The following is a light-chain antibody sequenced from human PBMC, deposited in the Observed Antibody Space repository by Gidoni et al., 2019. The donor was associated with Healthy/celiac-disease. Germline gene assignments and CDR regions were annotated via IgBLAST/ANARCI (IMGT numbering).Light chain of an antibody. Sequence: DSILTQSPATLSLSPGESAPLSCRASQSASRYVAWYQQKPSQAPRLLTYDTSNRATGIPARFSGSGSETDFTLTIGSLEPEDFAVYYCQQRNSWPLTFGGGTKVEI. CDR2: DTS. CDR3: QQRNSWPLT. J-gene: IGKJ4*01. V-gene: IGKV3-11*01. CDR1: QSASRY.